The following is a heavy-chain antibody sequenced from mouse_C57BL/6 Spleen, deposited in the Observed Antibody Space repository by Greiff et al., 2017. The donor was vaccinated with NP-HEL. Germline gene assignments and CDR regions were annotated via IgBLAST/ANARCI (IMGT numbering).Heavy chain of an antibody. J-gene: IGHJ1*03. D-gene: IGHD2-3*01. V-gene: IGHV1-55*01. CDR3: AHYDGYYVGYFDV. Sequence: VQLQQSGAELVKPGASVKMSCKASGYTFTSYWITWVKQRPGQGLEWIGDIYPGSGSTNYNEKFKSKATLTVDTSSSTAYMQLSSLTSEDSAVYYCAHYDGYYVGYFDVWGTGTTVTVSS. CDR2: IYPGSGST. CDR1: GYTFTSYW.